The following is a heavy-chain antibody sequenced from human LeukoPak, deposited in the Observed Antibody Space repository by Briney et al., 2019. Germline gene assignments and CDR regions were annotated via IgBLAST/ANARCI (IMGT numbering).Heavy chain of an antibody. CDR3: ARGLDLNYYYYYMDV. CDR1: GYNFTSYG. Sequence: ASVKVSCKASGYNFTSYGITWVRQAPGQGLEGMGWISAYNGNTNYAQKLQGRVTMTTDTSTSTAYMELSSLRSEDTAVYYCARGLDLNYYYYYMDVWGKGTTVTVSS. J-gene: IGHJ6*03. V-gene: IGHV1-18*01. CDR2: ISAYNGNT.